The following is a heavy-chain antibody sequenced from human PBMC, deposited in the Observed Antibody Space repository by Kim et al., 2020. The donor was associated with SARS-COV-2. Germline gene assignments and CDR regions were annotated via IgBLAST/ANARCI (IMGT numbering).Heavy chain of an antibody. D-gene: IGHD2-21*02. J-gene: IGHJ4*02. V-gene: IGHV4-39*01. CDR2: IYYSGST. Sequence: SETLSLTCTVSGGSISSSSYYWGWIRQPPGKGLEWIGSIYYSGSTYYNPSLKSRVTISVDTSKNQFSLKLSSVTAADTAVYYCASEVLAYCGGDCYEGFDYWGQGTLVTVSS. CDR1: GGSISSSSYY. CDR3: ASEVLAYCGGDCYEGFDY.